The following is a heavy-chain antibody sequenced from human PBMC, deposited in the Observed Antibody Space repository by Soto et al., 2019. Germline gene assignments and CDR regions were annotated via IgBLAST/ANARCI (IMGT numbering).Heavy chain of an antibody. CDR2: IYHTGST. CDR3: ARATFVRKGYYDASDYYFFDY. J-gene: IGHJ4*02. Sequence: LSLTCAVSGGSISSGGFSWSWMRQPPGKGLECIGYIYHTGSTYYNPSLKSRVTISVDRSKNQFSLRLSSVTAADTAIYYCARATFVRKGYYDASDYYFFDYWGQGTLVTVSS. V-gene: IGHV4-30-2*01. CDR1: GGSISSGGFS. D-gene: IGHD3-22*01.